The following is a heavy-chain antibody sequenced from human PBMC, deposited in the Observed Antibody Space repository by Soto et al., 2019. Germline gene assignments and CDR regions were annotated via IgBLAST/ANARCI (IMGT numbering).Heavy chain of an antibody. V-gene: IGHV4-39*01. D-gene: IGHD5-12*01. CDR3: ARHGVATITWFDY. CDR1: GGPFSSGSSY. J-gene: IGHJ4*02. Sequence: QLQLQESGPGLVKPPETLSLTSPVSGGPFSSGSSYWGWIRQPPGKGLEGIGSIYYSGSTYYNPSLKSRVTISVDTSKNQFSLKLSSVTAADTAVYYCARHGVATITWFDYWGQGTLVTVSS. CDR2: IYYSGST.